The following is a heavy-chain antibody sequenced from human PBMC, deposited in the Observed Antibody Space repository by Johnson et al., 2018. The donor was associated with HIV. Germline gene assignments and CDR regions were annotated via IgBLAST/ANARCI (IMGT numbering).Heavy chain of an antibody. V-gene: IGHV3-NL1*01. Sequence: QVQLVESGGGVVQPGRSLRLSCAASGFTFSSYAMHWVRQAPGKGLEWVAVIYSGGSTYYADSVKGRFTISRDNSKNTLYLQMNSLRAEDTAVYYCARGLLAGNDAFDIWGQGTMVTVSS. CDR1: GFTFSSYA. J-gene: IGHJ3*02. CDR3: ARGLLAGNDAFDI. CDR2: IYSGGST. D-gene: IGHD6-13*01.